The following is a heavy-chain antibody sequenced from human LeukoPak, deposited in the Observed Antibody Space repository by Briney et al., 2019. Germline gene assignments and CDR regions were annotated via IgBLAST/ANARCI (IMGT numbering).Heavy chain of an antibody. CDR3: ARYCSSWYFPGYYYYYMDV. CDR1: GFTFSDYY. D-gene: IGHD6-13*01. CDR2: ISSSGSTI. Sequence: SGGSLRLSCAASGFTFSDYYMSWIRQAPGKGLEWVSYISSSGSTIYYADSVKGRFTISRDNAKNSLYLQMNSLRAEDTAVYYCARYCSSWYFPGYYYYYMDVWGKGTTVTISS. V-gene: IGHV3-11*01. J-gene: IGHJ6*03.